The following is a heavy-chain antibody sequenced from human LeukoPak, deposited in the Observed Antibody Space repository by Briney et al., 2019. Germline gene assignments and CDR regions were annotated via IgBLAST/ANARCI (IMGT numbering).Heavy chain of an antibody. J-gene: IGHJ4*02. Sequence: GGSLRLSCAASGFTFSNYAMHWVRQAPGKGLEWVAVVSSDGNSKYYADSMKGRFTISRDSSKNTLYLQINSLRADDTAVFYCAKDGGRAAAGTVDSWGQGALVTVSS. V-gene: IGHV3-30*18. CDR1: GFTFSNYA. CDR2: VSSDGNSK. CDR3: AKDGGRAAAGTVDS. D-gene: IGHD6-13*01.